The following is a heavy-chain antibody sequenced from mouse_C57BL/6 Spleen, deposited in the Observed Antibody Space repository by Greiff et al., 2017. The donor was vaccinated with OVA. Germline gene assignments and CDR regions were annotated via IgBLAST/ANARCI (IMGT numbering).Heavy chain of an antibody. CDR3: ARRSGNLAWYAD. CDR2: ISSGSSTI. Sequence: EVQGVESGGGLAKPGGSLKLSCAASGFTFRDYGMRWVRQAPEKGLEWVAYISSGSSTIYYADTVKGRFTLSRDNAKNTLCLQMTSLRTEDRAMSYCARRSGNLAWYADWSQGTLLTVSA. J-gene: IGHJ3*01. V-gene: IGHV5-17*01. D-gene: IGHD1-3*01. CDR1: GFTFRDYG.